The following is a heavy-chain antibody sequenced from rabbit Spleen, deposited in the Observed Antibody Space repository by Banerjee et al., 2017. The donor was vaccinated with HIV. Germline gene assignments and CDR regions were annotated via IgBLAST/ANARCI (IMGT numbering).Heavy chain of an antibody. CDR3: ARAFSSGTNGYNL. CDR2: IYTGSGST. CDR1: GFSFSSSYY. D-gene: IGHD1-1*01. V-gene: IGHV1S45*01. Sequence: QEQLEESGGDMVKPEGSLTLTCTASGFSFSSSYYMCWVRQAPGKGLEWIGCIYTGSGSTYYASWAKGRFTISKTSSTTVTLQVTSLTAADTATYFCARAFSSGTNGYNLWGQGTLVTVS. J-gene: IGHJ4*01.